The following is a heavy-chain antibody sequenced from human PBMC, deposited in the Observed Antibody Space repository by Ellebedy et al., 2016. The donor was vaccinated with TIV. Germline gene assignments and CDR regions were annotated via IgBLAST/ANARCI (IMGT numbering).Heavy chain of an antibody. CDR1: GFTFNKYT. CDR2: ISGSGDDT. Sequence: GESLKISCVGSGFTFNKYTMAWVRQRPGKGLEWVSAISGSGDDTYYADPVKGRFTISRDNSKNTLSLQINSLRAEDTAIYYCAKCDCGEFEEYFQHWGQGTLVSVSS. J-gene: IGHJ1*01. D-gene: IGHD4/OR15-4a*01. V-gene: IGHV3-23*01. CDR3: AKCDCGEFEEYFQH.